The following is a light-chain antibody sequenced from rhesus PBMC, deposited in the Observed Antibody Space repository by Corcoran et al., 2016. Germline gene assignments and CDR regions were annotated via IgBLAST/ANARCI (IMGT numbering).Light chain of an antibody. CDR2: TAS. J-gene: IGKJ3*01. CDR1: QSISSW. CDR3: LQYSSSLT. V-gene: IGKV1-22*01. Sequence: DIQMTQSPSSLSASVGDTVTITCRASQSISSWLDWYQQKPGKAPKLLIYTASRLQRGVPSRFSGSGSGTDFTLTISSLQPEDFATYYCLQYSSSLTFGPGTKLDIK.